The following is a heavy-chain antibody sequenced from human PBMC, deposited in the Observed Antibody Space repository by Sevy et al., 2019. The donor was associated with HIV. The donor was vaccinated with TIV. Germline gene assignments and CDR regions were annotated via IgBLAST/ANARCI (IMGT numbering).Heavy chain of an antibody. CDR1: GDSLSNSGYY. J-gene: IGHJ4*02. CDR2: NYYGGSS. V-gene: IGHV4-39*01. CDR3: ASFPYGDYVDYFDY. Sequence: SETLSLTCTVSGDSLSNSGYYWGWIRQPPGKGLEWIGNNYYGGSSHYNPSLKSRDTVSIDTSKNQFSLKLSSVTAADTAVYFCASFPYGDYVDYFDYWGQGTLGTVSS. D-gene: IGHD4-17*01.